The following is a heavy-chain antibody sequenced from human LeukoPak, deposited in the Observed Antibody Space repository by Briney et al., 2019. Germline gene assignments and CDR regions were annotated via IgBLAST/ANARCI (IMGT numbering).Heavy chain of an antibody. Sequence: GGSLRLSCAASGFTFSSYAMSWVRQAPGKGLQWVSAISGSGGSTYYADSVKGRFTISRDNSKNTLYLQMNSLRAEDTAVYYCCGSGSYRPTYFQHWGQGTLVTVSS. D-gene: IGHD3-10*01. V-gene: IGHV3-23*01. J-gene: IGHJ1*01. CDR3: CGSGSYRPTYFQH. CDR2: ISGSGGST. CDR1: GFTFSSYA.